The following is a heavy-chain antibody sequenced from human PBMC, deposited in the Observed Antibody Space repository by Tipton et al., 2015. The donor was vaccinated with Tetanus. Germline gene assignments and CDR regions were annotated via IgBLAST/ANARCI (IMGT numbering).Heavy chain of an antibody. CDR1: GGSISSSSFY. Sequence: TLSLTCTVSGGSISSSSFYWGWIRQPPGKELEWIGRIYYSGSTHYNPSLKSRVTISVDTSKNHFSLRLSSVTAADTAVYYCARRQTYCTNGFCPFENWGQGTLVTVSS. CDR2: IYYSGST. J-gene: IGHJ4*02. D-gene: IGHD2-8*01. CDR3: ARRQTYCTNGFCPFEN. V-gene: IGHV4-39*01.